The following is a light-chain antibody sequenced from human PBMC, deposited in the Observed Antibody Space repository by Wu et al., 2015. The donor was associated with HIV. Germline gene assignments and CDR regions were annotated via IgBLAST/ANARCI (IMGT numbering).Light chain of an antibody. CDR2: DTS. CDR3: QKYNTAPWT. Sequence: EILLTQSPATLSLSPGERVTLSCRASETVGLSLAWYQQRPGQAPRLLIYDTSDRAPDVPARFTGGGSGTDFTLIISSLQPEDVATYYCQKYNTAPWTFGQGTKVE. CDR1: ETVGLS. V-gene: IGKV3-11*01. J-gene: IGKJ1*01.